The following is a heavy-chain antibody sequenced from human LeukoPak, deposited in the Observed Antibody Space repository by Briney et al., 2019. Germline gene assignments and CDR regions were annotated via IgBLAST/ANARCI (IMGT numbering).Heavy chain of an antibody. Sequence: SETLSLTCTVSGGSISSSSYYWGWIRQPPGKGLEWIGSIYYSGSTYYNPSLKSRVTISVDTSKNQFSLKLSSVTAADTAVYYCARHLRYDFWKDYYYYMDVWGKGTTVTVSS. CDR2: IYYSGST. V-gene: IGHV4-39*01. CDR3: ARHLRYDFWKDYYYYMDV. CDR1: GGSISSSSYY. J-gene: IGHJ6*03. D-gene: IGHD3-3*01.